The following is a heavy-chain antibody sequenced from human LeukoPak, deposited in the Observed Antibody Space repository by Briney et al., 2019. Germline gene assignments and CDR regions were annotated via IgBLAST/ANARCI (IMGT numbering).Heavy chain of an antibody. CDR2: IYSGGST. J-gene: IGHJ4*02. CDR1: GFTVSSNY. D-gene: IGHD2-21*01. Sequence: GGSLRLSCAASGFTVSSNYMSWVRQAPGKGLEWVSIIYSGGSTYYADSVKGRFTISRDNSKNTLYLQMNSLGAEDTAVYYCARAEVIAIFDYWGQGTLVTVSS. CDR3: ARAEVIAIFDY. V-gene: IGHV3-66*02.